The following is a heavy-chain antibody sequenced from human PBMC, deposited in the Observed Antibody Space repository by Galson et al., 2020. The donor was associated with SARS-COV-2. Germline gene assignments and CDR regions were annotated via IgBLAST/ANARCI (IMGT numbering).Heavy chain of an antibody. Sequence: SETLSLTCAVYGGSFSGYYWSWIRQPPGKGLEWIGEINHSGSTNYNPSLKSRVTISVDTSKNQFSLKLSSVTAADTAVYYCARERQGVGAYTKRYYYYYYMDVWGKGTTVTVSS. V-gene: IGHV4-34*01. CDR2: INHSGST. D-gene: IGHD1-26*01. J-gene: IGHJ6*03. CDR1: GGSFSGYY. CDR3: ARERQGVGAYTKRYYYYYYMDV.